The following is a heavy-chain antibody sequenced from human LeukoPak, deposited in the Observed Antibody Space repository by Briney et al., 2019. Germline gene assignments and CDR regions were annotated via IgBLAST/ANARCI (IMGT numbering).Heavy chain of an antibody. Sequence: PGGSLRLSCAASGFTFSSYAMSWVRQAPGKGLEWVSAISGSGGSTYYADSVKGRFTISRDNSKNTLYLQMNSLRAEDTAVYYCAKDQGSSGWYRGYFDYWGQGTLVTVSS. J-gene: IGHJ4*02. CDR3: AKDQGSSGWYRGYFDY. CDR2: ISGSGGST. CDR1: GFTFSSYA. D-gene: IGHD6-19*01. V-gene: IGHV3-23*01.